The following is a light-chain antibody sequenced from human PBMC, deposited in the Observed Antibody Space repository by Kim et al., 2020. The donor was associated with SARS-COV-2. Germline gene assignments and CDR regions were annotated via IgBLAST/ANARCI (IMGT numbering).Light chain of an antibody. Sequence: PGQRVTISCSGSSSNIGTNYVYWYQQRPGTAPKLLIYRNDRRPSGVPDRFSGSKSGTSASLTISGLRSEDEADYYCAAWDVSLSGLFGGGTQLTVL. V-gene: IGLV1-47*01. CDR3: AAWDVSLSGL. CDR1: SSNIGTNY. J-gene: IGLJ2*01. CDR2: RND.